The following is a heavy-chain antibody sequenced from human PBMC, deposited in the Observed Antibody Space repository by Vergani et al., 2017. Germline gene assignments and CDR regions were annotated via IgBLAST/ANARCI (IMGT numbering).Heavy chain of an antibody. D-gene: IGHD3-3*01. CDR1: GYSFTSYW. CDR2: IYPGDSDN. J-gene: IGHJ6*03. CDR3: ARCPPTSYDFWSGYHANPTYYYYMDV. V-gene: IGHV5-51*01. Sequence: EVQLVQSGAEVKKPGESLKISCKGSGYSFTSYWIGWVRQMPGKGLEWMGIIYPGDSDNRYSPSFQGQVTISADKSSSTAYLQWSSLKASDTAMYYCARCPPTSYDFWSGYHANPTYYYYMDVWGKGTTVTVSS.